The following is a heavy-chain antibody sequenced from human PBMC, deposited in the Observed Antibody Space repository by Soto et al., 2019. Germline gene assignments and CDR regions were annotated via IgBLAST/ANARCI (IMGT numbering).Heavy chain of an antibody. CDR3: ARALRAYCGGDCADAFDI. D-gene: IGHD2-21*02. CDR1: GFTFSNYP. J-gene: IGHJ3*02. Sequence: QVQLVESGGGVVQPGRSLRLSCAASGFTFSNYPMHWVRQAPGKGLEGVVVISYDGSNKYYADSVKGRFTISRDNSKNTPYLQMNSLRTEDTAVYYCARALRAYCGGDCADAFDIWGQGTMVTVSS. CDR2: ISYDGSNK. V-gene: IGHV3-30-3*01.